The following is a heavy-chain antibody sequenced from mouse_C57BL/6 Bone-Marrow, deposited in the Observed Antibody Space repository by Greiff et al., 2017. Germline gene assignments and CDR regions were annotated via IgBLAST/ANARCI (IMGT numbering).Heavy chain of an antibody. CDR1: ASTFTSYW. CDR3: AREDTTVVED. CDR2: IDPSDSYT. Sequence: QVQLQQPGAELVKPGASVKLSSKASASTFTSYWMQWVKQRPGQGLEWIGEIDPSDSYTNYNQKFKGKATLTVDTSSSTAYMQLSSLTSEDSAVYYCAREDTTVVEDWGQGTTLTVSS. V-gene: IGHV1-50*01. J-gene: IGHJ2*01. D-gene: IGHD1-1*01.